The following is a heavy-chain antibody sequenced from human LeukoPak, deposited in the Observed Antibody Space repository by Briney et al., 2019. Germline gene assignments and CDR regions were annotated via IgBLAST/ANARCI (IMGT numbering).Heavy chain of an antibody. D-gene: IGHD4-17*01. V-gene: IGHV1-2*02. CDR2: INPNNGDT. CDR1: DYTFSGYY. J-gene: IGHJ5*02. CDR3: AMMTTVTLGWFDP. Sequence: ASVKVSCKTSDYTFSGYYINWVRQAPGQGLEWMGRINPNNGDTYYTQQFQGRVTMTRDTSINTLYMELSSLRSDDTAVYYCAMMTTVTLGWFDPWGQGTLITVSS.